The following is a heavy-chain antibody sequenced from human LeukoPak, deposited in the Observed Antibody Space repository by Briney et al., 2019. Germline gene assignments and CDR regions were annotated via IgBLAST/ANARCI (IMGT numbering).Heavy chain of an antibody. Sequence: GGSLRLSCAASGFTFSIYGMSWVRQAPGKGLEWVSGSRGNGGTSHYADSVKGRFTISRDNSKNTLYLQMNSLRAEDTAMYYCAKVFRDNGGYWHFQQWGQGTLVTVSS. V-gene: IGHV3-23*01. J-gene: IGHJ1*01. CDR3: AKVFRDNGGYWHFQQ. CDR2: SRGNGGTS. CDR1: GFTFSIYG. D-gene: IGHD4/OR15-4a*01.